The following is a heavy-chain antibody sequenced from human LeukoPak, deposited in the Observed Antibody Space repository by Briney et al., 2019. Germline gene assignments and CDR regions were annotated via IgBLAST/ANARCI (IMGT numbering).Heavy chain of an antibody. V-gene: IGHV3-23*01. CDR3: AKDQVQQWLAWYFDL. Sequence: GGSLRLSCAASGFTFSSYAMTWVRQAPGKGLEWVSCISGSGDNTYYADSVKGRFTISRDNSKNTLYLQMNSLRAEDTAVYYCAKDQVQQWLAWYFDLWGRGTLVTVSS. J-gene: IGHJ2*01. CDR1: GFTFSSYA. CDR2: ISGSGDNT. D-gene: IGHD6-19*01.